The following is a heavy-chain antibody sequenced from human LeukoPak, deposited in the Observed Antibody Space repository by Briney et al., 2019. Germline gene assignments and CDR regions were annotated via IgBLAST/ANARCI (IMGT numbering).Heavy chain of an antibody. D-gene: IGHD1-26*01. CDR1: GGSISSYY. CDR3: ARDYLVGAPLDS. CDR2: MYIGGST. J-gene: IGHJ4*02. V-gene: IGHV4-4*07. Sequence: PSETLSLTCTVSGGSISSYYWSWIRQPAGKGLEWIGRMYIGGSTNYNPSLKSRVTISIDKANNQFSLKLRSVAAADTAVYYCARDYLVGAPLDSWGQGTQVTVSS.